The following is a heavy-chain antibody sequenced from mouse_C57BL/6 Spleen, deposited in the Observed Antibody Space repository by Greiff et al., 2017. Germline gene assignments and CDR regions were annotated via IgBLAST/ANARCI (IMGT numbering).Heavy chain of an antibody. J-gene: IGHJ4*01. CDR3: ARMGYAPYAMDY. CDR1: GYTFTSYW. D-gene: IGHD4-1*01. CDR2: IDPSDSYT. Sequence: VQLQQPGAELVMPGASVKLSCKASGYTFTSYWMHWVKQRPGQGLEWIGEIDPSDSYTNYNQKFKGKSTLTVDKSSSTAYMQLSSLTSEDSAVYYCARMGYAPYAMDYWGQGTSVTVSS. V-gene: IGHV1-69*01.